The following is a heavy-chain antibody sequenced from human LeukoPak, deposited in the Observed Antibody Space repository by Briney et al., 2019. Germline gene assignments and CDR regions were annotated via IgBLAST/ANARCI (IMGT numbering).Heavy chain of an antibody. V-gene: IGHV3-23*01. D-gene: IGHD3-22*01. Sequence: GGSLRLSCAASGFTFSSYAMSWVRQAPGKGLEWVSAISSSGGSTHYADSVKGRFTISRDNSKNTLYLQMDSLRAEDTAVYYCAKDYSSGYYYFDYWGQGTLVTVSS. CDR3: AKDYSSGYYYFDY. CDR2: ISSSGGST. CDR1: GFTFSSYA. J-gene: IGHJ4*02.